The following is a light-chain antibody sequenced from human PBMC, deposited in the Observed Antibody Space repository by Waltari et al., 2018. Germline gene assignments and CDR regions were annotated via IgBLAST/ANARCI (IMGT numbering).Light chain of an antibody. J-gene: IGLJ2*01. Sequence: QSVLTQPPSVSAAPGQKVTIPCSGSSSNIGNDYVSWYQQLPGTAPKLFIYENNKRPSGIPDRSAGSKSGTSATLGITGLQTGDEADYYCGTWDTTLSALIFGGGTKLTVL. V-gene: IGLV1-51*02. CDR1: SSNIGNDY. CDR3: GTWDTTLSALI. CDR2: ENN.